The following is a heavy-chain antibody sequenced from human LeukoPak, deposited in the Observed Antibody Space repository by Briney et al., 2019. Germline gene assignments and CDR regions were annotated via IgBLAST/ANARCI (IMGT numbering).Heavy chain of an antibody. Sequence: SETLSLTCAVSGYSISSGYYWGWIRQPPGKGLEWIGSIYHSGNTYYNPSLKSRVTISLHTSKNQFSLKLSSVTAADTAVYYCARGCGSGSYYFDYWGQGTLVTVSS. CDR3: ARGCGSGSYYFDY. V-gene: IGHV4-38-2*01. D-gene: IGHD3-10*01. J-gene: IGHJ4*02. CDR1: GYSISSGYY. CDR2: IYHSGNT.